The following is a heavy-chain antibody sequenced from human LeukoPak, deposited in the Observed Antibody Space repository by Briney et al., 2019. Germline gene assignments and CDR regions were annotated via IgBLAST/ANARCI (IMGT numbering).Heavy chain of an antibody. CDR1: GYTFTSYY. J-gene: IGHJ6*02. Sequence: ASVKVSCKASGYTFTSYYMHWVRQAPGQGLEWMGIINHSGGSTSYAQKFQGRVTTTRDTSTSTVYMELRSLRSEDTAVYYCARTMGYGMDVWGQGTTVTVSS. CDR3: ARTMGYGMDV. D-gene: IGHD1-26*01. V-gene: IGHV1-46*01. CDR2: INHSGGST.